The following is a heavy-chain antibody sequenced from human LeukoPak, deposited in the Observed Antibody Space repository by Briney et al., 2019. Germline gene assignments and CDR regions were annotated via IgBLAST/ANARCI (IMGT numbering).Heavy chain of an antibody. CDR2: ISAYNGNT. J-gene: IGHJ4*02. D-gene: IGHD3-22*01. CDR1: GYTFTSYG. Sequence: ASVKVSCKASGYTFTSYGISWVRQAPGQGLEWMGWISAYNGNTNYAQKLQGRVTMTTDTSTSTAYMELRSLRSDDTAVYYCVLDSYYYDSSGYYSVPNFDYWGQGTLVTVSS. V-gene: IGHV1-18*01. CDR3: VLDSYYYDSSGYYSVPNFDY.